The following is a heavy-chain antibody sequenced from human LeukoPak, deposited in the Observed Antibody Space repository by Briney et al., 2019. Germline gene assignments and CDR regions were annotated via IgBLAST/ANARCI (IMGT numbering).Heavy chain of an antibody. J-gene: IGHJ3*02. CDR2: IYSGGST. V-gene: IGHV3-66*01. CDR1: EFSVGSNY. Sequence: HPGGSLRLSCAASEFSVGSNYMTWVRQAPGKGLEWVSLIYSGGSTYYADSVKGRFTISRDNSKNTLYLQMNSLRAEDTAVYYCAKDGVLLWFGEFLHDAFDIWGQGTMVTVSS. D-gene: IGHD3-10*01. CDR3: AKDGVLLWFGEFLHDAFDI.